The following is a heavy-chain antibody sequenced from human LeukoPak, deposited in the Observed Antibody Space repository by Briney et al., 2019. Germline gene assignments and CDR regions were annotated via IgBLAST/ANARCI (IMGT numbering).Heavy chain of an antibody. J-gene: IGHJ4*02. Sequence: GGSLRLSCAVSGFTFSGFWMSWSRQAPGKGLEWVASINSDGSEGYYADVVKGRFTISRDNAKNSLYLQINSLRAEDTAVYYCASLNFRSGWYSRFDYWGQGTLVTVPS. V-gene: IGHV3-7*03. CDR3: ASLNFRSGWYSRFDY. CDR2: INSDGSEG. D-gene: IGHD6-19*01. CDR1: GFTFSGFW.